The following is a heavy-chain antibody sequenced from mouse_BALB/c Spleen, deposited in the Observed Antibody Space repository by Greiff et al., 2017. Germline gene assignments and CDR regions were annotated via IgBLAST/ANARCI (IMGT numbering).Heavy chain of an antibody. Sequence: VKLMESGPGLVAPSRSLSITCTVSGFSLTSYGVHWVRQPPGKGLEWLGVIWAGGSTNYNSALMSRLSISKDNSKSQVFLKMNSLQTDDTAMYYCARGGTGAWFAYWGQGTLVTVSA. CDR3: ARGGTGAWFAY. CDR1: GFSLTSYG. D-gene: IGHD4-1*01. CDR2: IWAGGST. J-gene: IGHJ3*01. V-gene: IGHV2-9*02.